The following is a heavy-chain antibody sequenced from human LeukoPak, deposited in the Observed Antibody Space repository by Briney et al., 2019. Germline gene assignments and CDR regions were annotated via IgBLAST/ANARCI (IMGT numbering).Heavy chain of an antibody. CDR3: ARLRVSGSYLYYFDY. Sequence: PSATLSLTCNASNCSFTDYHWNWVRQPPGQGLEWIGYILNSGTTNYNPSLKSRLTISVDTSKNQFTLKLSSVTAADTAVYYCARLRVSGSYLYYFDYWGQGTLVSVSS. J-gene: IGHJ4*02. V-gene: IGHV4-4*09. CDR2: ILNSGTT. CDR1: NCSFTDYH. D-gene: IGHD1-26*01.